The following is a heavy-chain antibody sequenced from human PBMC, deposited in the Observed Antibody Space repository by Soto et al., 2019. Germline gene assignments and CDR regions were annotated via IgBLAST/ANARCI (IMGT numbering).Heavy chain of an antibody. CDR2: INHSGST. J-gene: IGHJ4*02. V-gene: IGHV4-34*01. CDR1: CGSFSGYY. Sequence: PSETLSLTCAVYCGSFSGYYWSWIRQPPGKGLEWIGEINHSGSTNYNPSLKSRVTISADTSMNQFSLALTSVTAADTAMYYCARGPTTEKVDSWGQGILVTVSS. CDR3: ARGPTTEKVDS.